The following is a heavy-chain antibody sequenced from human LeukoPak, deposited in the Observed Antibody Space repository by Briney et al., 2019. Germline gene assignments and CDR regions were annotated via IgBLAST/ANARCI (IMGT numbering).Heavy chain of an antibody. CDR2: ISSSGSTI. V-gene: IGHV3-48*03. CDR3: ARTDRGDYVWGSYRRQNYFDY. D-gene: IGHD3-16*02. J-gene: IGHJ4*02. CDR1: GFTFSSYD. Sequence: GGSLRLSCAASGFTFSSYDMNWVRQAPGKGLEWVSYISSSGSTIYYADSVKGRFTISRDNAKNSLYLQMNSLRAEDTAVYYCARTDRGDYVWGSYRRQNYFDYWGQGTLVTVSS.